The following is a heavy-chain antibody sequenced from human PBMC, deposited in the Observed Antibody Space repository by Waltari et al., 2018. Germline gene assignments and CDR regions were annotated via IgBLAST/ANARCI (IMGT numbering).Heavy chain of an antibody. CDR2: IWDDGRNK. CDR1: GFPFSSYG. Sequence: QVQLVESGGGVVQPGRSLRLSCAASGFPFSSYGMHWVRQAPGKGLEWVEVIWDDGRNKDKADSVKGRFTISRDNSKNTLYLQMNGLRAEDTAVYYCARDFMPYNDYGDWFDPWGQGTLVTVSS. D-gene: IGHD4-17*01. V-gene: IGHV3-33*01. CDR3: ARDFMPYNDYGDWFDP. J-gene: IGHJ5*02.